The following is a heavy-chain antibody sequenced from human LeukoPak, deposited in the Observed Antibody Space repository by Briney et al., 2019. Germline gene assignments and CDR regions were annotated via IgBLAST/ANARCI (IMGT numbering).Heavy chain of an antibody. V-gene: IGHV3-7*01. Sequence: GGSLRLSCAASGSTFSIYWMSWVRQAPGKGLEWVANIKQDGSEKYYVDSVKGRFTISRDNAKNSLYLQMNSMRAEDTAVYYCARLSSSRGGYYYYYYMDVWGKGTTVTVSS. CDR1: GSTFSIYW. CDR3: ARLSSSRGGYYYYYYMDV. J-gene: IGHJ6*03. D-gene: IGHD6-6*01. CDR2: IKQDGSEK.